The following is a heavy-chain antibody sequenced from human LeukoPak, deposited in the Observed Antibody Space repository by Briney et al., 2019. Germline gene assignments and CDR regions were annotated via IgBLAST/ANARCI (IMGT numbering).Heavy chain of an antibody. CDR3: ARETIAAAGYFDY. CDR1: GGSISSGGYY. CDR2: IYYSGST. V-gene: IGHV4-31*03. Sequence: TSETLSLTCTVSGGSISSGGYYWSWIRQHPGKGLEWIGYIYYSGSTYYNPSLKSRVTISVDTSKNQFSLKLSSVTAADTAVYYCARETIAAAGYFDYWGQGTLVTVSS. D-gene: IGHD6-13*01. J-gene: IGHJ4*02.